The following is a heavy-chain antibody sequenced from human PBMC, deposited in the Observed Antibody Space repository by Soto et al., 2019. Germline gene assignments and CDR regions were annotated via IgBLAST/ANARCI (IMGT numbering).Heavy chain of an antibody. CDR1: GGTFSSYA. CDR3: ARVVSYYDFWSGYYTAFDI. D-gene: IGHD3-3*01. Sequence: QVQLVQSGAEVKKPGSSVKVSCKASGGTFSSYAISWVRQAPGQGLEWMGGIIPIFGTANYAQKFQGRVTITADEXXSXAXXELSSLRSEDTAVYYCARVVSYYDFWSGYYTAFDIWGQGTMVTVSS. J-gene: IGHJ3*02. V-gene: IGHV1-69*12. CDR2: IIPIFGTA.